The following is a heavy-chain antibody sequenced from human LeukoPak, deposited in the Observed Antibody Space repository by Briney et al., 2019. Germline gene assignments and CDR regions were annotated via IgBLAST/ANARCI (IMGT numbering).Heavy chain of an antibody. D-gene: IGHD5-18*01. J-gene: IGHJ4*02. CDR2: INHSGST. CDR3: ARGGPGIQLWLRKGRFDY. CDR1: GGALRGYH. V-gene: IGHV4-34*01. Sequence: SETLSLTCAVYGGALRGYHWSGLRQPPEKGLEGGGEINHSGSTNYNPSLKSRVTISVDASKNQFSLKLSSVTAADTAVYYCARGGPGIQLWLRKGRFDYWGQGTLVTVSS.